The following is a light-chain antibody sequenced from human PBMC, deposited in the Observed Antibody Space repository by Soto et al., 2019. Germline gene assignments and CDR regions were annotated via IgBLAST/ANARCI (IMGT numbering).Light chain of an antibody. CDR3: QKYNSAPRA. CDR2: AAS. Sequence: DIQMTQSPSSLSASVGDRVTLTCRASQSISSYLNWYQQKPGKAPKLLIYAASTLQSGVPSRFSGSGSGTDFTLTISSLQPEDVATYYCQKYNSAPRAFGQGTKVDIK. V-gene: IGKV1-27*01. CDR1: QSISSY. J-gene: IGKJ1*01.